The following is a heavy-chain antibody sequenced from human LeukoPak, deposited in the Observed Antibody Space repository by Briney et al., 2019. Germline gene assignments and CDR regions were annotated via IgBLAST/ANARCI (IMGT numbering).Heavy chain of an antibody. CDR3: ATSYYDFWSYSSEYFQH. V-gene: IGHV1-2*02. CDR2: INPNSGGT. Sequence: ASVKVSCKASGYTFSGYYMHWVRQAPGQGLEWMGWINPNSGGTKYAQKFQGRVTMTRDTSISTAYMELSRLRSDDTAVYYWATSYYDFWSYSSEYFQHWGQGTLVTVSS. D-gene: IGHD3-3*01. J-gene: IGHJ1*01. CDR1: GYTFSGYY.